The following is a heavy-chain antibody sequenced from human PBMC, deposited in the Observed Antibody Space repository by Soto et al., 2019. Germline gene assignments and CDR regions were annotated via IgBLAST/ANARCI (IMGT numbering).Heavy chain of an antibody. J-gene: IGHJ4*02. CDR2: INHSGST. CDR3: ARGRVIMPLTVGPPTFDY. D-gene: IGHD2-21*01. Sequence: PSETLSLTCAVCGGSFSGYYWSWIHQPPGKGLEWIGEINHSGSTNYNPSLKSRVTISVDTSKNQFSLKLSSVTAADTAVYYCARGRVIMPLTVGPPTFDYWGQGTLVTVSS. CDR1: GGSFSGYY. V-gene: IGHV4-34*01.